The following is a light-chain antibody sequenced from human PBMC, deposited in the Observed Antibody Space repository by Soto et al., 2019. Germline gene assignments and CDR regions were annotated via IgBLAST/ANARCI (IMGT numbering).Light chain of an antibody. CDR1: QSISTT. CDR3: QQYTGWPTT. V-gene: IGKV3-15*01. CDR2: SAS. J-gene: IGKJ1*01. Sequence: EIVMTQSPATLSVSPGERATLSCRASQSISTTVAWYQQNSGQAPRLLIYSASTRATGIPARFSGSGSGTDFTLTITSLQSEDFGVYYCQQYTGWPTTFGPGTKVDIX.